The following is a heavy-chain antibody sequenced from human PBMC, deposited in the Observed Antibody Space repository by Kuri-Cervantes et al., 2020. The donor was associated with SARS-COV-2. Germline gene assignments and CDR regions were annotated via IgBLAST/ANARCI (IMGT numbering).Heavy chain of an antibody. CDR2: IYYSGST. Sequence: GSLRLSCTVSGGSISSYYWSWIRQPPGKGLEWIGYIYYSGSTNYNPSLKSRVTISVDTSKNQFSLKLSYVTAADTAVYYCARGWDYGSGSYYPRGDYGMDVWGQGTTVTVSS. CDR3: ARGWDYGSGSYYPRGDYGMDV. J-gene: IGHJ6*02. D-gene: IGHD3-10*01. V-gene: IGHV4-59*01. CDR1: GGSISSYY.